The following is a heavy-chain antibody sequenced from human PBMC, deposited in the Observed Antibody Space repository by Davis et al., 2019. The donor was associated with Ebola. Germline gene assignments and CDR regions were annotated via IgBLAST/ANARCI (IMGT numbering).Heavy chain of an antibody. D-gene: IGHD6-19*01. CDR2: ISSSSSYI. CDR1: GFTFSTYS. Sequence: PGGSLRLSCAASGFTFSTYSMSWVRQAPGKGLEWVSSISSSSSYIYYADSVKGRFTISRDNAKNSLYLQMNSLRAEDTAVYYCARDRLGPLYYYYGMDVWGKGTTVTVSS. V-gene: IGHV3-21*01. J-gene: IGHJ6*04. CDR3: ARDRLGPLYYYYGMDV.